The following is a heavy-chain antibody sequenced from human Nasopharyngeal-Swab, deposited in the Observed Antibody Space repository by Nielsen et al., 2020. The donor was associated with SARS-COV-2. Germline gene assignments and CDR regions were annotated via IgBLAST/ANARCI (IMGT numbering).Heavy chain of an antibody. J-gene: IGHJ4*02. D-gene: IGHD3-16*01. CDR2: ISGSGITT. V-gene: IGHV3-23*01. Sequence: VRQAPGKGLEWVSVISGSGITTYYADSVKGRFTISRDNSKNTLYLQMNSLRAEDTAIYYCAGDPRLRYFDYWGQGTLVTV. CDR3: AGDPRLRYFDY.